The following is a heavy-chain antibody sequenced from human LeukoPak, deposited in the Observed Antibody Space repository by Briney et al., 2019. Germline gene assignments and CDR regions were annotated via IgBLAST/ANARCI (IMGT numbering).Heavy chain of an antibody. CDR3: AKDMDSSGWYLYDY. J-gene: IGHJ4*02. CDR2: ISWNSGSI. Sequence: PGGSVRLSCAASGVTFGDDAMHWVRQAPGKGLEWVSGISWNSGSIGYADSVKGRFTISRDNAKNSLYLQMNSLRAEDTALYYCAKDMDSSGWYLYDYWGQGTLVTVSS. D-gene: IGHD6-19*01. CDR1: GVTFGDDA. V-gene: IGHV3-9*01.